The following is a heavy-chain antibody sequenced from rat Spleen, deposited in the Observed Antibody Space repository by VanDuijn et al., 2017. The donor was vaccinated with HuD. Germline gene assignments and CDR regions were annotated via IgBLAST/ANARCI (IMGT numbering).Heavy chain of an antibody. CDR2: ISIKTHNYAT. D-gene: IGHD1-3*01. Sequence: EVQVVESGGGLVQPKGSLKLSCAASGFDFNTYAMSWVRQAPGKGLDWVASISIKTHNYATLYADSVKERFTISRDDSQSMVYLQMNNLKTEDTALYYCTPFSDWGQGVMVTVSS. CDR3: TPFSD. V-gene: IGHV10-4*01. CDR1: GFDFNTYA. J-gene: IGHJ2*01.